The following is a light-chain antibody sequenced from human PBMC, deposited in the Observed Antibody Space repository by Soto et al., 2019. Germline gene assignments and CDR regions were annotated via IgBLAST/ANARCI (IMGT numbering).Light chain of an antibody. Sequence: PGERATLSCRASQRVSSGYLAWYQQKPGQAPRLLIYGASNRATDIPDRFSGRGSGTDFTLTISRLEREDFAVYFCQQFGSSFITFGQGTRLEIK. CDR1: QRVSSGY. V-gene: IGKV3-20*01. J-gene: IGKJ5*01. CDR2: GAS. CDR3: QQFGSSFIT.